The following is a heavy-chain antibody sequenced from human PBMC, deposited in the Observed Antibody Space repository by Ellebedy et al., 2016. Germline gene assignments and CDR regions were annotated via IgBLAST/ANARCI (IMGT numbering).Heavy chain of an antibody. CDR3: TTVYRYNYDSV. CDR1: GFTFSNAW. V-gene: IGHV3-15*01. J-gene: IGHJ4*02. CDR2: IKSKTDGGAA. Sequence: GGSLRLSCAASGFTFSNAWMNWVRQAPGKGLEWVGRIKSKTDGGAADYAAPVKGRFTISRDDSTNTLSLQMNSLKTEDTAVYFCTTVYRYNYDSVWGQGTLVTVSS. D-gene: IGHD5-18*01.